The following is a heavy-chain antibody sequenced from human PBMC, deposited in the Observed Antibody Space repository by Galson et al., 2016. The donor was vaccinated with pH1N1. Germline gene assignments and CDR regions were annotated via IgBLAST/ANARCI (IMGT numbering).Heavy chain of an antibody. CDR3: ATETGSSGMDV. CDR1: GGTLSRHP. D-gene: IGHD3-10*01. V-gene: IGHV1-69*02. CDR2: ILPIVGIT. Sequence: SVKVSCKASGGTLSRHPISWVRQAPGQGLEWMGRILPIVGITNYAQKWQGRVTIIADRSTSTVSMELSGLTSDDTAVYYCATETGSSGMDVWDQGTTVTVSS. J-gene: IGHJ6*02.